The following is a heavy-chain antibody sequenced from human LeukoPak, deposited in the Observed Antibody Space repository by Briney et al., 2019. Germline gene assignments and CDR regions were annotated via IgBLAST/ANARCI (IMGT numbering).Heavy chain of an antibody. D-gene: IGHD6-19*01. CDR1: GFTFSSYW. CDR3: AKSIAVAGAIRDNWFDP. Sequence: GGSLRLSCAASGFTFSSYWMHWVRQAPGKGLVWVPRVNGDGSSTTYADSVKGRFTISRDNVKNTLYLQMNNLRVEDTAVYYCAKSIAVAGAIRDNWFDPWGQGTLVTVSS. J-gene: IGHJ5*02. V-gene: IGHV3-74*01. CDR2: VNGDGSST.